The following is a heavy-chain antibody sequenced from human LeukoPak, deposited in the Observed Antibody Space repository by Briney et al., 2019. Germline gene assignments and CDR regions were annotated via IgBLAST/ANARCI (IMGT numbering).Heavy chain of an antibody. CDR2: MHPNSGDT. D-gene: IGHD3-10*01. Sequence: ASVKVSCKASGYTFTSYGINWVRQATGQGLEWMGWMHPNSGDTGYAQKSQGRVTITRNTSISTAYMELSSLRSDDTAVYYCVRGKKWFGESTPLFWFDPWGQGTMVTVSS. CDR1: GYTFTSYG. V-gene: IGHV1-8*03. CDR3: VRGKKWFGESTPLFWFDP. J-gene: IGHJ5*02.